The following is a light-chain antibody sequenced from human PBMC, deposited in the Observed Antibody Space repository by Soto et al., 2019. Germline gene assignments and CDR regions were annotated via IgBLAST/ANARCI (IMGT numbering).Light chain of an antibody. CDR2: GAS. J-gene: IGKJ2*01. V-gene: IGKV3-20*01. CDR3: QQYGSSPYT. CDR1: QSVSSSY. Sequence: EIVLTQSPGTLYLSPGERATLSCRASQSVSSSYLAWYQQKPGQAPRLLIYGASSRATGIPDRFSGSGSGTDFTITISILEPEDFAVYYCQQYGSSPYTFGQGTKLEIK.